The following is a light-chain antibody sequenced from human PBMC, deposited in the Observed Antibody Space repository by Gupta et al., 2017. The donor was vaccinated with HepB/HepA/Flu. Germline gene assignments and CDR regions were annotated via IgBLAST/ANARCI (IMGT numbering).Light chain of an antibody. CDR3: QQYHSTPWT. CDR1: QTVLYSLSKNRNY. CDR2: WAS. V-gene: IGKV4-1*01. J-gene: IGKJ1*01. Sequence: DIVMTQSPDSLAVSLGERATIHCKSSQTVLYSLSKNRNYLAWYQQKPGQPPKVLIYWASTRESGVPDRFSGSGSETNFTLTISSLAAEDVAVYYCQQYHSTPWTFGQGTKVEIK.